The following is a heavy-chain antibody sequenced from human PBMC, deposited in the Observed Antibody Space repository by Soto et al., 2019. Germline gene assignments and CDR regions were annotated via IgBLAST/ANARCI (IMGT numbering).Heavy chain of an antibody. D-gene: IGHD2-15*01. CDR3: ARGEDCSGRSCYEFFY. J-gene: IGHJ4*02. Sequence: SVKVTCKASGYTFTSNYRKWVRQAPGQGLEWLGIINPSGGYTTYAQRFLGRVTMTSDTSTSTVHMELGSLTSEDTAVCYCARGEDCSGRSCYEFFYWGQGALVTVSS. CDR1: GYTFTSNY. CDR2: INPSGGYT. V-gene: IGHV1-46*01.